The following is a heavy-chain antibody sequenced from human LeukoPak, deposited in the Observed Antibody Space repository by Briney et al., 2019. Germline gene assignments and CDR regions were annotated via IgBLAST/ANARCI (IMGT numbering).Heavy chain of an antibody. D-gene: IGHD3-22*01. CDR2: ISSNGGST. CDR1: GFTFSTPA. V-gene: IGHV3-64D*06. Sequence: GSLRLSCSASGFTFSTPAIHWVRQAPGKGLEYVSAISSNGGSTYYAGSVKGRFTISRDNSKNTLSLQMSSLRLEDTAVYYCVKLPYSDTSAYYVDYWGQGTLVTVSS. J-gene: IGHJ4*02. CDR3: VKLPYSDTSAYYVDY.